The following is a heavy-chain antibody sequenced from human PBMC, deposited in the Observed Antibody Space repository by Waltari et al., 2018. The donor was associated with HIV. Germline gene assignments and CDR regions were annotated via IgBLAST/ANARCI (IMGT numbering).Heavy chain of an antibody. CDR1: ENAFRGSA. CDR2: IDTKTGSP. V-gene: IGHV7-4-1*01. J-gene: IGHJ4*02. CDR3: AEGYGAFDFDY. D-gene: IGHD2-15*01. Sequence: QVQLQQSPSQLKKPGTSAKTSCKSSENAFRGSAITWVLQAPGQGIEWIGLIDTKTGSPTYAQVFSGLLILSLDTSVTTAYLQIRALKTNDTATYYCAEGYGAFDFDYWGQGTLITVSP.